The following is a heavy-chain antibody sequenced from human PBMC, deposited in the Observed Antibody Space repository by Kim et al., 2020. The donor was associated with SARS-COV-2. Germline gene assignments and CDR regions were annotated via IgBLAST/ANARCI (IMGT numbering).Heavy chain of an antibody. J-gene: IGHJ6*02. D-gene: IGHD3-3*01. CDR1: GFTFSSYA. Sequence: GGSLRLSCAASGFTFSSYAMHWVRQAPGKGLEWVAVISYDGSNKYYVDSVKGRFTISRDNSKNTLYLQMNSLRAEDTAVYYCAMSSDFWSYYYGMDVWG. CDR2: ISYDGSNK. V-gene: IGHV3-30*04. CDR3: AMSSDFWSYYYGMDV.